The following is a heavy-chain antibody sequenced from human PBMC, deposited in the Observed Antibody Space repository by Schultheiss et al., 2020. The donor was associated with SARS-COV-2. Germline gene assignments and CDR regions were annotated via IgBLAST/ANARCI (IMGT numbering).Heavy chain of an antibody. D-gene: IGHD6-6*01. CDR1: GGSISSGDYY. CDR3: ADSYSSSGNWFDP. CDR2: IYTSGST. Sequence: SETLSLTCTVSGGSISSGDYYWSWIRQPPGKGLEWIGRIYTSGSTNYNPSLKSRVTISVDTSKNQFSLKLSSVTAADTAVYYCADSYSSSGNWFDPWGQGTLVTVSS. V-gene: IGHV4-61*02. J-gene: IGHJ5*02.